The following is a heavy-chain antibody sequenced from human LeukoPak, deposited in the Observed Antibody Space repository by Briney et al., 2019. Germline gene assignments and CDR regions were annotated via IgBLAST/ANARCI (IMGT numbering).Heavy chain of an antibody. D-gene: IGHD3-10*01. V-gene: IGHV4-39*07. CDR1: GGSISSSSYY. CDR2: IYYSGST. Sequence: PSETLSLTCTVSGGSISSSSYYWGWIRQPPGKGLEWIGSIYYSGSTYYNPSLKSRVTISVDTSKNQFSLKLSSVTAADTAVYYCARDNAVRGVIIDWFDPWGQGTLVTVSS. J-gene: IGHJ5*02. CDR3: ARDNAVRGVIIDWFDP.